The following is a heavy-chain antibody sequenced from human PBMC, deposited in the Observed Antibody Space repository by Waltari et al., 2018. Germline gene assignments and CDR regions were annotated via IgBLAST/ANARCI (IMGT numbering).Heavy chain of an antibody. Sequence: EVQVLESGGGLVQPGGSLRLSCVASGFTLNNNALSWVRQVPGRGLEWVSASGSDGRTYYADSVKGRFTISRDNSKNTLYLQMNSLRDEDTAVYYCAKEGWQQMVKMVGWFDPWGQGTLVTVSS. CDR3: AKEGWQQMVKMVGWFDP. D-gene: IGHD2-8*01. CDR1: GFTLNNNA. CDR2: SGSDGRT. V-gene: IGHV3-23*01. J-gene: IGHJ5*02.